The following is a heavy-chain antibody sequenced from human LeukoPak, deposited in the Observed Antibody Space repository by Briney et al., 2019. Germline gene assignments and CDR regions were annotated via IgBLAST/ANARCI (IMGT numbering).Heavy chain of an antibody. CDR2: IFYNGST. CDR3: ARARYYYDNSVYPAVRFDF. D-gene: IGHD3-22*01. Sequence: SETLSLTCTASGGSISSYYWSWIRQPPGKELEWIGYIFYNGSTNYSPSLKSRVTISVDTSQNQFSLKLTSVTAADTAVYYCARARYYYDNSVYPAVRFDFWGQGILVTVS. J-gene: IGHJ4*02. V-gene: IGHV4-59*01. CDR1: GGSISSYY.